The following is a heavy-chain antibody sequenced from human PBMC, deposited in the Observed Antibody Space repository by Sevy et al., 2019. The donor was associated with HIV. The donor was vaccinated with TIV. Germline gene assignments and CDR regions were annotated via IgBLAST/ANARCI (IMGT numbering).Heavy chain of an antibody. V-gene: IGHV3-48*02. J-gene: IGHJ6*03. CDR3: ARGSSGRWYRGDYYYFYMDV. CDR2: ISSSSSTI. D-gene: IGHD6-13*01. CDR1: GFTFTTYS. Sequence: GGSLRLSCAVSGFTFTTYSMNWVRQAPGKGLEWISYISSSSSTIYYADSVKGRLTISRDNAKNSLHLQMNSLRDEDTAVYYCARGSSGRWYRGDYYYFYMDVWGKGTTVTVSS.